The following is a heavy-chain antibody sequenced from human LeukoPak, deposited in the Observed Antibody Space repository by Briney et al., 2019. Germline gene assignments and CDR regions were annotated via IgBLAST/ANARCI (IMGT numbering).Heavy chain of an antibody. J-gene: IGHJ5*02. V-gene: IGHV4-39*07. CDR2: IYYSGST. Sequence: PSETLSLTCTVSGGSISSSSYYWDWIRQPPGKGLEWIGSIYYSGSTYYNPSLKSRVTISVDTSKNQFSLKLSSVTAADTAVYYCARRDSQGWFDPWGQGTLVTVSS. D-gene: IGHD5-24*01. CDR1: GGSISSSSYY. CDR3: ARRDSQGWFDP.